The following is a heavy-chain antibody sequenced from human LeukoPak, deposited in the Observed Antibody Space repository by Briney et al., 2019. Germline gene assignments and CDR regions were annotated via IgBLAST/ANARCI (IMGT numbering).Heavy chain of an antibody. CDR3: ARDDWLFSYNWFDP. CDR2: ISAYNGNT. Sequence: ASVKVSCKASGYTFTSNYIHWVRQAPGQGLEWMGWISAYNGNTNYAQKLQGRVTMTTDTSTSTAYMELRSLRSDDTAVYYCARDDWLFSYNWFDPWGQGTLVTVSS. J-gene: IGHJ5*02. V-gene: IGHV1-18*04. D-gene: IGHD3-9*01. CDR1: GYTFTSNY.